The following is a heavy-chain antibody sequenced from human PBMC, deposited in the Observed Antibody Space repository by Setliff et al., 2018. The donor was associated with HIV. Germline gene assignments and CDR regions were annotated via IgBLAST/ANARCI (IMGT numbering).Heavy chain of an antibody. Sequence: SETLSLTCAVYGASFSAYYWSWIRQPPGKGLEWIGEINYSGSTNYKASLKSRVTISVVTSKNQFSLKLNSVTAADTAVYYCARLYYGVRGWFDPWGQGTLVTVSS. V-gene: IGHV4-34*01. J-gene: IGHJ5*02. CDR2: INYSGST. CDR1: GASFSAYY. CDR3: ARLYYGVRGWFDP. D-gene: IGHD3-22*01.